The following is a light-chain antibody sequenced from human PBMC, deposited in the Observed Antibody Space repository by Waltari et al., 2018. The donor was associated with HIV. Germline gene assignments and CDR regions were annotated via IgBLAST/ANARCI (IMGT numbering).Light chain of an antibody. J-gene: IGLJ2*01. V-gene: IGLV2-8*01. CDR1: SSDIGGYNY. CDR2: AVT. Sequence: QSALTQPPSASGSPGQSVTMSCTGTSSDIGGYNYVSWHQQHPGKAPKLIMTAVTKRPSGVPDRFSGSKSGNTASLTVSGLQAEDEAHYYCSSYAPTNKFYVLFGGGTTLTVL. CDR3: SSYAPTNKFYVL.